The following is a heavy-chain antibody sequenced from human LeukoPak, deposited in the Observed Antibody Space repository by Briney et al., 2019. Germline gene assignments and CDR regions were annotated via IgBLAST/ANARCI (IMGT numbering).Heavy chain of an antibody. CDR3: GTAVSQNGVDV. CDR1: GYTLTELS. CDR2: IYPNSGGT. J-gene: IGHJ6*02. V-gene: IGHV1-2*06. Sequence: AASVKVSCKVSGYTLTELSMHWVRQAPGQGLEWMGRIYPNSGGTNLAQKFQGRVTMTRDTSISTAYMELSSLKSDDTAVYYCGTAVSQNGVDVWGQGTMVTVSS.